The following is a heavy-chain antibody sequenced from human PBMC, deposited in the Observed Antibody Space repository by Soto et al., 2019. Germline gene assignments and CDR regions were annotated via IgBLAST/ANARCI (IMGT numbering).Heavy chain of an antibody. Sequence: ASVKVSCKASGYTFTSYAMHWVRQAPGQRLEWMGWINAGNGNTKYSQKFQGRVTITRDTSASTAYMELSSLRSEDTAVYYCARGRYYDFWSGPKSRWFDPWAREPWSPSPQ. D-gene: IGHD3-3*01. CDR3: ARGRYYDFWSGPKSRWFDP. CDR1: GYTFTSYA. CDR2: INAGNGNT. V-gene: IGHV1-3*01. J-gene: IGHJ5*02.